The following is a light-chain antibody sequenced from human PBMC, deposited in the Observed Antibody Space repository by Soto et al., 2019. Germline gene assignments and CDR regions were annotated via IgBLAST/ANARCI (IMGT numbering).Light chain of an antibody. CDR1: QSVTNY. V-gene: IGKV3-11*01. CDR2: GAS. J-gene: IGKJ1*01. Sequence: EIVLTQSPATLSLSPGERATLSCRASQSVTNYLAWYQQNPGQAPRLLIYGASNRATGIPARFSGSGSGTDFTLTISSLAPEDFAVYYCQQRSNWPSGTFGQGTKVEIK. CDR3: QQRSNWPSGT.